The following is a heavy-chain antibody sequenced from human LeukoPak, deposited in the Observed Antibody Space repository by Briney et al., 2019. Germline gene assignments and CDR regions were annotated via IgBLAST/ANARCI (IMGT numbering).Heavy chain of an antibody. Sequence: PGGSLRLSCAASGFTFSSYSMDWVRQAPGKGLEWVASITGSTYSTYIYYADSVKGRFTISRDNSKNTMYLQMDSLRPEDTAVYFCAKEYSSGWSYWYFDLWGRGTLVTVSS. V-gene: IGHV3-21*01. CDR2: ITGSTYSTYI. D-gene: IGHD6-19*01. J-gene: IGHJ2*01. CDR1: GFTFSSYS. CDR3: AKEYSSGWSYWYFDL.